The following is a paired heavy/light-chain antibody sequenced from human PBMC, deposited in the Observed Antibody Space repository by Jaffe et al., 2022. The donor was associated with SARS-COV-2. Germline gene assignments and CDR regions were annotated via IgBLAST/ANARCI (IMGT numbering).Heavy chain of an antibody. J-gene: IGHJ4*02. CDR1: GGTFSSYA. Sequence: QVQLVQSGAEVKKPGSSVKVSCKASGGTFSSYAISWVRQAPGQGLEWMGGIIPIFGTANYAQKFQGRVTITADESTSTAYMELSSLRSEDTAVYYCARVGRDGYNDDRPYYFDYWGQGTLVTVSS. CDR2: IIPIFGTA. D-gene: IGHD5-12*01. CDR3: ARVGRDGYNDDRPYYFDY. V-gene: IGHV1-69*01.
Light chain of an antibody. CDR2: WAS. J-gene: IGKJ1*01. Sequence: DIVMTQSPDSLAVSLGERATINCKSSQSVLYSSNNKNYLAWYQQKPGQPPKLLIYWASTRESGVPDRFSGSGSGTDFTLTISSLQAEDVAVYYCQQYYSTPQRPTFGQGTKVEIK. V-gene: IGKV4-1*01. CDR1: QSVLYSSNNKNY. CDR3: QQYYSTPQRPT.